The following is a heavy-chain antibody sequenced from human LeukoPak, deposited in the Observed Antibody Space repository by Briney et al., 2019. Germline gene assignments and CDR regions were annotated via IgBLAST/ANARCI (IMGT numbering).Heavy chain of an antibody. CDR3: ANTRGWYYYYYAMDV. V-gene: IGHV3-30*18. J-gene: IGHJ6*02. CDR1: GFTFSSYG. CDR2: ISYDGSNK. Sequence: PGRSLRLSCAGSGFTFSSYGTHWVRQAPGKGLEWVAVISYDGSNKYYADSVKGRFTISRDNSKNTLFLQMNSLRAEDTAVYYCANTRGWYYYYYAMDVWGQGTTVTVSS. D-gene: IGHD2-15*01.